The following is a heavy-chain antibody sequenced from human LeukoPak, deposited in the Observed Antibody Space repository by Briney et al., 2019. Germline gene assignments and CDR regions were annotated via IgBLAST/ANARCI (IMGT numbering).Heavy chain of an antibody. D-gene: IGHD2-15*01. Sequence: SETLSLTCTVSGVSISSYNWSWLRQPPGKGLEWVGYIYYSGSTNYNPSLKSRVTISVDTSKNQFSLMLSSVTAADTAVYYCAVVAATTPYYSYGMDVWGQGTTVTVSS. V-gene: IGHV4-59*12. J-gene: IGHJ6*01. CDR3: AVVAATTPYYSYGMDV. CDR2: IYYSGST. CDR1: GVSISSYN.